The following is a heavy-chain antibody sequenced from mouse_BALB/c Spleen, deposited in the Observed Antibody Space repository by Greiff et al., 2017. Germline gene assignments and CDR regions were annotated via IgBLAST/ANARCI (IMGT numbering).Heavy chain of an antibody. Sequence: EVKVVESGPSLVKPSQTLSLTCSVTGDSITSGYWNWIRKFPGNKLEYMGYISYSGSTYYNPSLKSRISITRDTSKNQYYLQLNSVTTEDTATYYCARSPATVGYYFDYWGQGTTLTVSS. V-gene: IGHV3-8*02. CDR1: GDSITSGY. J-gene: IGHJ2*01. CDR2: ISYSGST. CDR3: ARSPATVGYYFDY. D-gene: IGHD1-1*01.